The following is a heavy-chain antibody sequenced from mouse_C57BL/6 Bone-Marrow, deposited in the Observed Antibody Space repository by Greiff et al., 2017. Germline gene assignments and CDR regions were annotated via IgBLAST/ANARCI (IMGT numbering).Heavy chain of an antibody. V-gene: IGHV1-54*01. CDR1: GYAFTNYL. CDR2: INPGSGGT. CDR3: ARWGWLLYWYFDV. D-gene: IGHD2-3*01. Sequence: QVQLQQSGAELVRPGTSVKVSCKASGYAFTNYLIAWVKQRPGQGLEWIGVINPGSGGTNYNEKFKGKATLTADKSSSTAYMQLSSLTSEDSAVFFCARWGWLLYWYFDVWGTGTTVTVSS. J-gene: IGHJ1*03.